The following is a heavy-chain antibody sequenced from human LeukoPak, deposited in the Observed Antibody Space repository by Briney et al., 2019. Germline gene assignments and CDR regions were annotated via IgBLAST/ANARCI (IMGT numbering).Heavy chain of an antibody. CDR1: GFTFSSYR. D-gene: IGHD2-21*01. CDR2: ISSSSSTI. CDR3: ASLLAVINYYGMDV. J-gene: IGHJ6*02. V-gene: IGHV3-48*02. Sequence: GGSLRLSCAASGFTFSSYRMTWVRQAPGKGLEWVSYISSSSSTIYYADSVKGRFTISRDNAKNSLYLQMNSLRDEDTAVYYCASLLAVINYYGMDVWGQGTTVTVSS.